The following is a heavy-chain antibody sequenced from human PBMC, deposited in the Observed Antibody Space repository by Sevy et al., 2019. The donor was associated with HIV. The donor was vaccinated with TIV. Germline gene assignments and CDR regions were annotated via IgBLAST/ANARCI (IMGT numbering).Heavy chain of an antibody. J-gene: IGHJ5*02. Sequence: GGSLRLSCAASGFTFSSYSMNWVRQAPGKGLEWVSSISSSSSYIYYADSVKGRFTISRDNAKNSLYLQMNSLRAEDTAVYYCASGLLGMVQVHPWFDPWGQGTLVTVSS. CDR3: ASGLLGMVQVHPWFDP. V-gene: IGHV3-21*01. CDR1: GFTFSSYS. CDR2: ISSSSSYI. D-gene: IGHD3-10*01.